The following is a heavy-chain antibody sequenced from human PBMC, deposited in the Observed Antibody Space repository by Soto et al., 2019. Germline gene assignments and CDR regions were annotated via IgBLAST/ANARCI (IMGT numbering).Heavy chain of an antibody. CDR2: ISWNSGNI. J-gene: IGHJ4*02. V-gene: IGHV3-9*01. CDR3: AKDRAYQQWLAYFFDY. CDR1: GFTFDDYA. Sequence: VQLVESGGGLVQPGRSLRLSCAASGFTFDDYAMHWVRQAPGKGLEWVSGISWNSGNIGYADSVKGRFTISRDNAKNSLYLQMNSLRPEDTALYYCAKDRAYQQWLAYFFDYWGQGTLVTVSS. D-gene: IGHD6-19*01.